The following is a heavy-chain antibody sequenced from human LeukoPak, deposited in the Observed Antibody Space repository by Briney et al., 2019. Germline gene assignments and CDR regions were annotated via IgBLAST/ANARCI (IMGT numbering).Heavy chain of an antibody. CDR2: IYYTGST. Sequence: PSETLSLTCTVSGGSISSSSYYWGWIRQPPGKGLEWIGSIYYTGSTYYNPSLKSRVTILVDTSKQQFSLKLNSVTAADTATYYCATYLQWDLPVRYWGQGTLVTVFS. J-gene: IGHJ4*02. CDR1: GGSISSSSYY. CDR3: ATYLQWDLPVRY. V-gene: IGHV4-39*07. D-gene: IGHD1-26*01.